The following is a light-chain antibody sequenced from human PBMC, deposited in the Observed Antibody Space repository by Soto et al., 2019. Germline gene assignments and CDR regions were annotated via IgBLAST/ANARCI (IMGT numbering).Light chain of an antibody. CDR1: SSNIGAGYD. Sequence: QSVLTQPPSVSGAPGQSVTISCTGSSSNIGAGYDVHWYQQLPGTAPKLLIYGNSNRPSGVPDRFSGSKSGTSASLAITGLQAEDEADYCCQYYVNSLGVYVFGTGTKLTVL. CDR3: QYYVNSLGVYV. V-gene: IGLV1-40*01. J-gene: IGLJ1*01. CDR2: GNS.